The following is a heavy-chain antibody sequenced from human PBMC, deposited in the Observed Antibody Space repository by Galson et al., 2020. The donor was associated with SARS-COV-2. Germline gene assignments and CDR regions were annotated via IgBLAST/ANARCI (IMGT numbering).Heavy chain of an antibody. J-gene: IGHJ4*02. Sequence: GVSLRLSCAASGFTFSSYGMNWVRQDPGKGLEWVAAISGSGGNTYYADSVKGRFTIPRDNPKNTLYLQMNSLRAEDTALYYCAKVYDVTMVVAAAFDYWGQGTLLTVSS. V-gene: IGHV3-23*01. D-gene: IGHD3-22*01. CDR1: GFTFSSYG. CDR3: AKVYDVTMVVAAAFDY. CDR2: ISGSGGNT.